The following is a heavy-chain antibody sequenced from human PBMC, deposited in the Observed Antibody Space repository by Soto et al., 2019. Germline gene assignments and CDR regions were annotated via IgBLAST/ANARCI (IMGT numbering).Heavy chain of an antibody. CDR1: GLIFSNYK. CDR2: INTDGCIT. V-gene: IGHV3-74*01. CDR3: ARDTDGLHY. Sequence: GGSLRLSCAASGLIFSNYKMHWVRQAPGKGLVWVSRINTDGCITDYADSVKGRFTVSRDNPKNTLYLQMNSLRAEDTAVYYCARDTDGLHYWGQGTLVTVSS. J-gene: IGHJ4*02.